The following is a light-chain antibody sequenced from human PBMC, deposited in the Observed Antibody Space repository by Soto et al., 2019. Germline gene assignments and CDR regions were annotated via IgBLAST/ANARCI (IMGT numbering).Light chain of an antibody. CDR2: GAS. CDR3: QHYGNLPPEYT. Sequence: EIVLTHSPGTLSVSPGERANLSCRASQSVSSRFLAWYQQRPGQAPRLLIFGASYRATGIPDRFSGTGSGTDFTLTLSILEPEDFAVYYCQHYGNLPPEYTFGPGT. V-gene: IGKV3-20*01. CDR1: QSVSSRF. J-gene: IGKJ3*01.